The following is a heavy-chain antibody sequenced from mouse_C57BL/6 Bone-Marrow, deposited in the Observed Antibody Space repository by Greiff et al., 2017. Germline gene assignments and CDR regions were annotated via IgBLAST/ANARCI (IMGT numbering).Heavy chain of an antibody. D-gene: IGHD3-3*01. CDR3: ARSEGPWYFDV. CDR2: IDPSDSYT. V-gene: IGHV1-59*01. Sequence: QVQLKQPGAELVRPGTSVKLSCKASGYTFTSYWMHWVKQRPGQGLEWIGVIDPSDSYTNYNQKFKGKATLTVDTSSSTAYMQLSSLTSEDSAVYYCARSEGPWYFDVWGTGTTVTVSS. J-gene: IGHJ1*03. CDR1: GYTFTSYW.